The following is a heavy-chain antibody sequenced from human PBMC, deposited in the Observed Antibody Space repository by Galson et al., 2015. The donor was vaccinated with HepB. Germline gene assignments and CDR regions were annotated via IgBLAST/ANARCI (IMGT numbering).Heavy chain of an antibody. CDR1: GFSFTRYA. V-gene: IGHV3-23*01. J-gene: IGHJ4*02. CDR3: AKDGIMVANNPYHFHY. CDR2: ITSSGGNS. Sequence: SLRLSCAASGFSFTRYAMTWVRQAPGKGLEWVSSITSSGGNSYYTDSVKGRFTVSSDDSKNKQFLQLNILRAEDTAMYFCAKDGIMVANNPYHFHYWGQGTLVTVSS. D-gene: IGHD2-15*01.